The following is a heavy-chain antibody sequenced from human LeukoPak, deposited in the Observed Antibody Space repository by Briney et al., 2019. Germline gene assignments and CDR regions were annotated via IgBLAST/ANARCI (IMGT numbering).Heavy chain of an antibody. Sequence: GGSLRLSCAASGFTFGSYSMNWVRQAPGKGLEWVSSISSSSSYIYYADSVKGRFTISRDNAKNSLYLQMNSLRAEDTAVYYCARAINSSGWPFDYWGQGTLVTVSS. CDR1: GFTFGSYS. D-gene: IGHD6-19*01. CDR3: ARAINSSGWPFDY. V-gene: IGHV3-21*01. J-gene: IGHJ4*02. CDR2: ISSSSSYI.